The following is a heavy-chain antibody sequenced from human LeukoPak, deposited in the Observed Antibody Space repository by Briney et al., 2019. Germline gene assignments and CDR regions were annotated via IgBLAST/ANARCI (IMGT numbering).Heavy chain of an antibody. Sequence: SETLSLTCTVSGGSISSYYWSWIRQPPGKGLEWIGEINHSGSTNYNPSLKSRVTISVDTSKNQFSLKLSSVTAADTAVYYCARGSISSGWYVRGRWFDPWGQGTLVTVSS. D-gene: IGHD6-19*01. V-gene: IGHV4-34*01. CDR2: INHSGST. J-gene: IGHJ5*02. CDR3: ARGSISSGWYVRGRWFDP. CDR1: GGSISSYY.